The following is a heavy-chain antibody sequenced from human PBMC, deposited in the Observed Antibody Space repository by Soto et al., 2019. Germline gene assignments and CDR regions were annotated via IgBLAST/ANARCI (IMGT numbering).Heavy chain of an antibody. CDR3: SGANLHTDMITLDRLYWHYGIDV. Sequence: QVQLVQSGAEVRKPGSSVKVSCKASGGTFSSYAISWVRQAPGQGLEWMGGIIPLFGTANYAQKFQGSATLITREANSITYMALSTLRSEDTSVYSCSGANLHTDMITLDRLYWHYGIDVCGQVTTVTVSS. D-gene: IGHD5-18*01. J-gene: IGHJ6*02. CDR1: GGTFSSYA. CDR2: IIPLFGTA. V-gene: IGHV1-69*01.